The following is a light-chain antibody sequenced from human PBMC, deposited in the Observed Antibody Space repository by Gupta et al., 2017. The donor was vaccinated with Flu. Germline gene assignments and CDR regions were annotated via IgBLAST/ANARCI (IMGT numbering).Light chain of an antibody. CDR1: GSNIGKNY. Sequence: QSVLTQPPSVSAAPGQKVTISCPGSGSNIGKNYVSWYQQLPGTAPKLVIYENNNRPPGIPERFSGSKSGTSATLGITGLQTGDEAVYYCGTWDTSLSAGVFGGGTKLTVL. V-gene: IGLV1-51*02. J-gene: IGLJ3*02. CDR3: GTWDTSLSAGV. CDR2: ENN.